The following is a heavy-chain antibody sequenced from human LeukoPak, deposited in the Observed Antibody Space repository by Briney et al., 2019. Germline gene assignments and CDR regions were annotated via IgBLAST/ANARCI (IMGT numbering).Heavy chain of an antibody. J-gene: IGHJ4*02. V-gene: IGHV4-39*01. CDR2: IYYSGSS. CDR1: GGSIASSSYY. CDR3: ARRGSGSYSY. Sequence: SETLSLTCTVSGGSIASSSYYWGWIRQPPGKGLEWIGSIYYSGSSCYNPSLKSRVTISVDTSKNQFSLKLSSVTAADTAVYYCARRGSGSYSYWGQGTLVTVSS. D-gene: IGHD1-26*01.